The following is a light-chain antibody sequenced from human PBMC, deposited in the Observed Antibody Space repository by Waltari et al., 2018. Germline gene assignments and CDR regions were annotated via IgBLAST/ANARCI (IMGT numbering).Light chain of an antibody. J-gene: IGLJ3*02. V-gene: IGLV2-14*01. Sequence: QSALTQPASVSGSPGQSITIPCTGTSSDVGGYNYVSWYQQHPGTAPGFMIYDVSKRTSGVSKRFSGSKSGNTASLTISGLQAEDEADYYCSSYTSSSTWVFGGGTKLTVL. CDR3: SSYTSSSTWV. CDR1: SSDVGGYNY. CDR2: DVS.